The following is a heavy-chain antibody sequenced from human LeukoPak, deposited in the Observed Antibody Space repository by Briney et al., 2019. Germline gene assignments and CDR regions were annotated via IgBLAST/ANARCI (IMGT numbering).Heavy chain of an antibody. CDR3: AKDSRLLPSNWFDP. CDR2: ISWNSGSI. D-gene: IGHD2-15*01. V-gene: IGHV3-9*01. J-gene: IGHJ5*02. Sequence: PGGSLRLSCAASGFTFSSYWMSWVRQAPGKGLEWVSGISWNSGSIGYADSVKGRFTISRDNAKNSLYLQMNSLRAEDTALYYCAKDSRLLPSNWFDPWGQGTLVTVSS. CDR1: GFTFSSYW.